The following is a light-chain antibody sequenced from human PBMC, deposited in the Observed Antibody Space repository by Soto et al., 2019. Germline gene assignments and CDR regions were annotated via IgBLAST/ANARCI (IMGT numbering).Light chain of an antibody. CDR3: QQYARSPPT. CDR2: GAS. Sequence: EIVLTQSPGTLSLSPGERATLSCRAGQSVSSGYLAWYQQKPGQAPRLLIYGASSRATGIPVRFSGSGSGTDFTLTIRRLEPEDFAVYYCQQYARSPPTFGKGT. CDR1: QSVSSGY. J-gene: IGKJ1*01. V-gene: IGKV3-20*01.